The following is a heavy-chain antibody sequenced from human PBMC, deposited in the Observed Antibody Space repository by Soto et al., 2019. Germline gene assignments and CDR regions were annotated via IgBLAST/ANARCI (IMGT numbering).Heavy chain of an antibody. CDR2: FDPEDGET. J-gene: IGHJ6*04. Sequence: KVYCKFSGYTLTELSMHWVRQAPGKGLEWMGGFDPEDGETIYAQKFQGRVTMTEDTSTDTAYMELSSLRSEDTAVYYCATRYSSVYYPGGYYYYLIDLCGKGSKITVYS. CDR1: GYTLTELS. V-gene: IGHV1-24*01. D-gene: IGHD3-22*01. CDR3: ATRYSSVYYPGGYYYYLIDL.